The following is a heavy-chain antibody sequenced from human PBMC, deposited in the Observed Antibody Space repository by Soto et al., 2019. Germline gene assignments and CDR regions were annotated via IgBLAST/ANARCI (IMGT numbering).Heavy chain of an antibody. CDR3: AGPTFTIAAASYGRSNWFDP. V-gene: IGHV4-39*01. CDR1: GGSSTSSSHF. CDR2: IYFTGNT. Sequence: PSETLSLTGTASGGSSTSSSHFWGWVRQPPGKGLEWIGTIYFTGNTYYTPSLKSRLTMSIDTSKNEFSLRPNSVTAADTAVYYCAGPTFTIAAASYGRSNWFDPWGPGTLVTVYS. D-gene: IGHD6-25*01. J-gene: IGHJ5*02.